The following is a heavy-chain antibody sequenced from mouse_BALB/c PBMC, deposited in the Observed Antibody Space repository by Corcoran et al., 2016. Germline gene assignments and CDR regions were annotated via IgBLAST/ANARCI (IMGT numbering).Heavy chain of an antibody. Sequence: EVQLQQSGAELVKPGASVKLSCTASGFNIKDTYMHWVKQRTEQGLEWIGRIDPANGNTKYDPKFQGKATITADTSSNTAYLQLSSLTSEDTAVYYCANWDWYFDVWCAGTTVTVSS. CDR3: ANWDWYFDV. V-gene: IGHV14-3*02. CDR1: GFNIKDTY. D-gene: IGHD4-1*01. CDR2: IDPANGNT. J-gene: IGHJ1*01.